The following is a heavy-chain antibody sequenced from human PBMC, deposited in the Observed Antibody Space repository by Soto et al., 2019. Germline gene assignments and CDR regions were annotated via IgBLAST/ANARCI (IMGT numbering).Heavy chain of an antibody. CDR1: GDSISNNNYY. CDR3: ARQGITMIVVVVTDNWFDP. Sequence: PSHPLSLTCSVSGDSISNNNYYWGWIRQPPGRALEWIGSIHYSGSTYYNPSLKSRVTISADTTKTQFSLKLRSVTAADTAVYYCARQGITMIVVVVTDNWFDPWGQGTLVTVSS. J-gene: IGHJ5*02. CDR2: IHYSGST. V-gene: IGHV4-39*01. D-gene: IGHD3-22*01.